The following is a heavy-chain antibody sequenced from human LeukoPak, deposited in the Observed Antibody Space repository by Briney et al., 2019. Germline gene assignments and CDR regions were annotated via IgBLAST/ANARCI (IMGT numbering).Heavy chain of an antibody. Sequence: GGSLRLSCAASGFSFSTYSMNWVRQAPGQGPEWISYITDNGKNKYYADSMKGRFTISRDNVKNSLYLQMDSLRAEDTAVYYCARGGVGDGDYFGIWGQGTLVTVSS. CDR3: ARGGVGDGDYFGI. J-gene: IGHJ4*02. CDR2: ITDNGKNK. V-gene: IGHV3-48*01. CDR1: GFSFSTYS. D-gene: IGHD5-24*01.